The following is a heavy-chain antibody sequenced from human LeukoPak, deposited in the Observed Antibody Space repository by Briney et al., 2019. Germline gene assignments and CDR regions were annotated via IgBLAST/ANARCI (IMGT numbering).Heavy chain of an antibody. CDR1: GYTFFDYG. D-gene: IGHD2/OR15-2a*01. Sequence: ASVKVSCKASGYTFFDYGISWLRQAPGQGLEWVGWVGPYNGKNQYSQKLQGRVILTTDTLTNTAFMELTSLSPDDTAIYYCARDYSTKMATITDIWGQGTLVAVSS. J-gene: IGHJ4*02. CDR2: VGPYNGKN. V-gene: IGHV1-18*01. CDR3: ARDYSTKMATITDI.